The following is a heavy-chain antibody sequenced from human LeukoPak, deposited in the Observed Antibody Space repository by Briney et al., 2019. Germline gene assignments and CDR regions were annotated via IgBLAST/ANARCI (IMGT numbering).Heavy chain of an antibody. CDR2: IIPIFGTA. Sequence: ASVRVSCKASGGTFSSYAISWVRQAPGQGLEWMGGIIPIFGTANYAQKFQGRVTITADESTSTAYMELSSLRSEDTAVHYCARTATVTTNYYYGMDVWGQGTTVTVS. D-gene: IGHD4-17*01. CDR1: GGTFSSYA. J-gene: IGHJ6*02. CDR3: ARTATVTTNYYYGMDV. V-gene: IGHV1-69*13.